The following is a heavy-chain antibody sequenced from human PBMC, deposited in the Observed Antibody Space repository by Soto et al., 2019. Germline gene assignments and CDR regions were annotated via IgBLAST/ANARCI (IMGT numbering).Heavy chain of an antibody. Sequence: SETLSLTCTVSGGSISSYYWSWIRQPPGKGLEWIGYIYYSGSTNYNPSLKSRVTISVDTSKNQFSLKLSSVTAADTAVYYCARHECLGKGFFDYWGQGTLVTVSS. CDR1: GGSISSYY. D-gene: IGHD3-10*02. CDR2: IYYSGST. V-gene: IGHV4-59*08. J-gene: IGHJ4*02. CDR3: ARHECLGKGFFDY.